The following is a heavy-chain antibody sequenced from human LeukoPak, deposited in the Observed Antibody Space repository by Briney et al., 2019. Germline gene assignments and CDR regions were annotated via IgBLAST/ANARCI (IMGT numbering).Heavy chain of an antibody. CDR3: ARGRLWFGEPIHDAFDI. CDR2: IYHSGST. D-gene: IGHD3-10*01. J-gene: IGHJ3*02. Sequence: SQTLSLTCAVSGGSISSGGYSWGWIRQPPGKGLEWIGYIYHSGSTYYNPSLKSRVTISVDRSKNQFSLKLSSVTAADTAVYYCARGRLWFGEPIHDAFDIWGQGTMVTVSS. V-gene: IGHV4-30-2*01. CDR1: GGSISSGGYS.